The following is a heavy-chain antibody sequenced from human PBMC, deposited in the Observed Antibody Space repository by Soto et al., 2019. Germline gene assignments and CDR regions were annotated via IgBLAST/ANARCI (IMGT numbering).Heavy chain of an antibody. Sequence: EVQLLDSGGGLVQPGGSLRLSCAASGFTFSNYAMSWVRQAPGKGLEWVSGVGGSGDSTYYSDSVKGRFTISRDNSKDTLYLQMHSLRAEDTDVSYCAKSPLGYCSGRSYYPPHYFDYWGQGTMVTVSS. D-gene: IGHD1-26*01. CDR3: AKSPLGYCSGRSYYPPHYFDY. V-gene: IGHV3-23*01. CDR2: VGGSGDST. J-gene: IGHJ4*02. CDR1: GFTFSNYA.